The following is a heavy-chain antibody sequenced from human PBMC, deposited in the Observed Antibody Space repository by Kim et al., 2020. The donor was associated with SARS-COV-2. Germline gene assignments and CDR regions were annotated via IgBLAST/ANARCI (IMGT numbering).Heavy chain of an antibody. D-gene: IGHD2-2*02. Sequence: SETLSLTCAVYGGSFSGHYWSWIRQPPGKGLEWIGEIHQSGSTNYNPSIKSRVTISIDTSKNQFSLKLSSVAAADTGFYYCARGRAGVVPAPILGIGPHYDYFIMDVWGHGTTVAVSS. CDR1: GGSFSGHY. V-gene: IGHV4-34*01. J-gene: IGHJ6*02. CDR2: IHQSGST. CDR3: ARGRAGVVPAPILGIGPHYDYFIMDV.